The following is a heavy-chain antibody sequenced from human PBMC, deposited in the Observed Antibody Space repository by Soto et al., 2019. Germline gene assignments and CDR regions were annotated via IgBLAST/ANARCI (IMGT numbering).Heavy chain of an antibody. D-gene: IGHD1-26*01. CDR1: GFSLSIAGMG. CDR2: IFSNDDK. V-gene: IGHV2-26*01. Sequence: QVTLKESGPVLLKPTETLTLTCTVSGFSLSIAGMGVSWVRQPPGKALEWLAHIFSNDDKSFKTSLKSRRTISKNSYSGQVVLTITNMDPLHTVTYYCARIPQRSRRVGFDYWGQGTLVTVSS. J-gene: IGHJ4*02. CDR3: ARIPQRSRRVGFDY.